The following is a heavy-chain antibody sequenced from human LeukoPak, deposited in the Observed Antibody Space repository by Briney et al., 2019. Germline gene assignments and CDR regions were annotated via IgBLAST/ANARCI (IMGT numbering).Heavy chain of an antibody. CDR2: IIPIFGTA. D-gene: IGHD3-16*01. CDR3: ARDWGSSSALSFDY. CDR1: GGTFSSYA. J-gene: IGHJ4*02. V-gene: IGHV1-69*01. Sequence: SVKVSCKASGGTFSSYAISWVRQAPGQGLEWMGGIIPIFGTANYAQKFQGRVTVTADESTSTAYMELSSLRSEDTAVYYCARDWGSSSALSFDYWGQGTLVTVSS.